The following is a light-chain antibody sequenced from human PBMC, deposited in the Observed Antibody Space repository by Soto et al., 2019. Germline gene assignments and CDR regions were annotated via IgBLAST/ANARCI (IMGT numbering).Light chain of an antibody. CDR2: DVS. J-gene: IGLJ2*01. CDR3: CSYAGSYTVL. V-gene: IGLV2-11*01. Sequence: QSALTQPRSVSGSPGQSVTISCTGTGSNVGGYNYVSWYQQHPDKAPKLMIYDVSKRPSGVPDRFSGSKSGNTASLTISGLQAEDEADHYCCSYAGSYTVLFGGGTKLTVL. CDR1: GSNVGGYNY.